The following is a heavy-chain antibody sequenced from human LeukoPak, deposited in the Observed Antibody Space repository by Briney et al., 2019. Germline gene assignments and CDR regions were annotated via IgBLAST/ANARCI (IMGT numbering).Heavy chain of an antibody. CDR2: INHSGST. D-gene: IGHD4-23*01. V-gene: IGHV4-34*01. J-gene: IGHJ6*03. CDR3: AREVADYGGYYYYHYMDV. CDR1: GGSVSGSY. Sequence: SETLSLTCTVSGGSVSGSYWSWVRQSPGKGLEWIGEINHSGSTNYNPSLKSRVTISVDTSKNQFSLKLSSVTAADTAVYYCAREVADYGGYYYYHYMDVWGKGTTVTISS.